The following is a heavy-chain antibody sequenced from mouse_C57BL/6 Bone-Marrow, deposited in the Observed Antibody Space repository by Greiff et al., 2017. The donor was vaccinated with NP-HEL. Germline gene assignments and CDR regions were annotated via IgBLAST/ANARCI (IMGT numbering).Heavy chain of an antibody. J-gene: IGHJ2*01. CDR2: ISSGGDYI. V-gene: IGHV5-9-1*02. CDR3: TRVNYGSSPYYFDY. D-gene: IGHD1-1*01. CDR1: GFTFSSYA. Sequence: EVQLVESGEGLVKPGGSLKLSCAASGFTFSSYAMSWVRQTPEKRLEWVAYISSGGDYIYYADTVKGRFTISRDNARNTLYLQMSSLKSEDTAMYYCTRVNYGSSPYYFDYWGQGTTLTVSS.